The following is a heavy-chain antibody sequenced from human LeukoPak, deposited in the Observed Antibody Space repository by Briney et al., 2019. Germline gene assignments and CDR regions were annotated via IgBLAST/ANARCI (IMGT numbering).Heavy chain of an antibody. CDR3: ARDFGFWDSPSAVDY. J-gene: IGHJ4*02. CDR2: ISYDGSNK. Sequence: GGSLRLSCAASGFTFSSYGMHWVRQAPGKGLEWVAVISYDGSNKYYADSVKGRFTISRDNSKNTLYLQMNSLRAEDTAVYYCARDFGFWDSPSAVDYWGQGTLVTVSS. D-gene: IGHD1-26*01. CDR1: GFTFSSYG. V-gene: IGHV3-30*03.